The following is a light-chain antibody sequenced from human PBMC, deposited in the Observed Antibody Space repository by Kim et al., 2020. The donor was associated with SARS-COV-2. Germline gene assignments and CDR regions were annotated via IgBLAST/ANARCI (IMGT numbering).Light chain of an antibody. CDR3: QQTYSTPRT. Sequence: ASVGDRVTITCRARQTISSYLRWYQRKPGKAPKLLIYAASNLQSGVPSRFSGSGSGTDFTLTINSLQPEDFATYFCQQTYSTPRTFGQGTRVEIK. CDR2: AAS. CDR1: QTISSY. V-gene: IGKV1-39*01. J-gene: IGKJ1*01.